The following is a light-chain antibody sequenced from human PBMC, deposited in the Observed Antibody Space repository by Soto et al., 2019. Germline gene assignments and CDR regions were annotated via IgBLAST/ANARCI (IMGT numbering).Light chain of an antibody. CDR2: EVT. CDR3: SSYTSSVTMV. V-gene: IGLV2-14*01. CDR1: SSDVGGYNY. Sequence: QSVLTQPASVSGSPGQSITISCTGSSSDVGGYNYVSWYQQHPGKTPKLMIYEVTNRPSGVSNRFSGSKSGNTASLTISGLQAEDEAYYYCSSYTSSVTMVFGGGTKVTVL. J-gene: IGLJ2*01.